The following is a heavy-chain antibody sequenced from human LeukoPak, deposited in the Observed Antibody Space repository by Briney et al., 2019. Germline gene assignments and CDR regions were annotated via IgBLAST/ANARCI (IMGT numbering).Heavy chain of an antibody. V-gene: IGHV3-48*04. CDR2: IGTSNSRI. D-gene: IGHD4-17*01. CDR3: ARDDGDYAHPVDY. CDR1: GFTFSSYS. Sequence: GGSQRLSCAASGFTFSSYSMNWVRQAPGKGLEWVSYIGTSNSRIYYADSVKGRFTISRDNAKNSLYLQMNSLRAEDTAVYYCARDDGDYAHPVDYWGQGTLVTVSS. J-gene: IGHJ4*02.